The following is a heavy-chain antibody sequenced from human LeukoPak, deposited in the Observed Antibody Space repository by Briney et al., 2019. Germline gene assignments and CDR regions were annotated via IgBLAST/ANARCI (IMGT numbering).Heavy chain of an antibody. CDR3: AKGIAARALGYFDY. V-gene: IGHV3-23*01. D-gene: IGHD6-6*01. CDR2: ISGSGGTT. CDR1: GFTFSSYA. J-gene: IGHJ4*02. Sequence: PGGSLRLSCAASGFTFSSYAMSWVRQAPSKGLEFVSAISGSGGTTYYADSVKGRFTISRDNSKNTLYLQMNSLRAEDTAVYYCAKGIAARALGYFDYWGQGTLVTVSS.